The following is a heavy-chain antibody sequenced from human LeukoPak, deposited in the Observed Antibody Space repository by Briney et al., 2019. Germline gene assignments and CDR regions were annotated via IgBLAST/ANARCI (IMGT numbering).Heavy chain of an antibody. J-gene: IGHJ3*02. CDR2: ISGSGGST. V-gene: IGHV3-23*01. CDR3: ARDANYCDSSGHYYDAFDM. CDR1: GFTFSTYW. D-gene: IGHD3-22*01. Sequence: PGGSLRLSCAASGFTFSTYWMHWVRQAPGKGLEWVSAISGSGGSTYYADSVKGRFTISRDNSKNTLYLQMNELRAEDTAMYYCARDANYCDSSGHYYDAFDMWGQGTMVTVSS.